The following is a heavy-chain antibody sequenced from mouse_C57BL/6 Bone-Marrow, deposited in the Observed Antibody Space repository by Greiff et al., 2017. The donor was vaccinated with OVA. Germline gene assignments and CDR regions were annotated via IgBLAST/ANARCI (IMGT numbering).Heavy chain of an antibody. Sequence: EVQGVESGAELVRPGASVKLSCTASGFNIKDDYMHWVKQRPEQGLEWIGWIDPENGDTEYASKFQGKATITADTSSNTAYLQLSSLTSEDTAVYYCTTLLGFAYWGQGTLVTVSA. CDR2: IDPENGDT. CDR3: TTLLGFAY. J-gene: IGHJ3*01. CDR1: GFNIKDDY. V-gene: IGHV14-4*01.